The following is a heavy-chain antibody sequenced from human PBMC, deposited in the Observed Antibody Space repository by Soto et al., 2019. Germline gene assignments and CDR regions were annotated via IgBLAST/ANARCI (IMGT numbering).Heavy chain of an antibody. V-gene: IGHV4-34*01. CDR1: GGSFSGYY. CDR2: INHSGST. CDR3: ARGRYSSGWYNWFDP. J-gene: IGHJ5*02. D-gene: IGHD6-19*01. Sequence: NPSETLSLTCAVYGGSFSGYYWSWIRQPPGKGLEWIGEINHSGSTNYNPSLKSRVTISVDTSKNQFSLKLSSVTAADTAVYYCARGRYSSGWYNWFDPWGQGTLVTVSS.